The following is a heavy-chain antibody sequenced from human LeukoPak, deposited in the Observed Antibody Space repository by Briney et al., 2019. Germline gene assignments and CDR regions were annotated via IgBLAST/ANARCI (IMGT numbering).Heavy chain of an antibody. D-gene: IGHD1-26*01. Sequence: QPGRSLRLSCAASGFTFSSYAMHWVRQAPGKGLEWVAVISYDGSNKYYADSVKGRFTISRDNSKNTLYLQMNSLRAEDTAVYYCARAEGSIREDYYYYGMDVWGQGTTVTVSS. V-gene: IGHV3-30*04. CDR2: ISYDGSNK. CDR3: ARAEGSIREDYYYYGMDV. CDR1: GFTFSSYA. J-gene: IGHJ6*02.